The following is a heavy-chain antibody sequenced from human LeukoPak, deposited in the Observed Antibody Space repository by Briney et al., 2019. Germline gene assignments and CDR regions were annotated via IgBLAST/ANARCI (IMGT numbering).Heavy chain of an antibody. CDR1: GGSISSSSYY. V-gene: IGHV4-39*07. CDR2: IYYSGST. CDR3: ARSPAKYYYGSGSSNWFDP. D-gene: IGHD3-10*01. Sequence: SETLSLTCTVSGGSISSSSYYWGWIRQPPGKGLEWIGSIYYSGSTYYNPSLKSRVTISVDTSKNQFSLKLSSVTAADTAVYYCARSPAKYYYGSGSSNWFDPWGQGTLVTVSS. J-gene: IGHJ5*02.